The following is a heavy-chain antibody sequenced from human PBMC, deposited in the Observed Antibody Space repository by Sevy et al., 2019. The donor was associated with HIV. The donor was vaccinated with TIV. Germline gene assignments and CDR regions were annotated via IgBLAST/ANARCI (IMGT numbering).Heavy chain of an antibody. CDR2: ISGLSNYI. CDR3: ARGENWNYAEY. V-gene: IGHV3-21*01. J-gene: IGHJ4*02. D-gene: IGHD1-7*01. Sequence: GGSLRLSCAASGFTFNSYSINWVRQAPGKGLEWVSCISGLSNYIYYADSLKGRFTISRDNAKDSVYLQMNSLRVEDTAVYYCARGENWNYAEYWGQGILVTVSS. CDR1: GFTFNSYS.